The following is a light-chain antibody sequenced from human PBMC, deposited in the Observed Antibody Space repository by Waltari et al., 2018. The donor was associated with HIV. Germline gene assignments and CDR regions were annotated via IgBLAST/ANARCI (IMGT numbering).Light chain of an antibody. J-gene: IGLJ2*01. CDR2: TNV. CDR3: AAWDDSLHGLL. CDR1: SSNIGSNP. V-gene: IGLV1-44*01. Sequence: QSVLTQPPSASGTPGQRVSISCSGSSSNIGSNPVNWYQQFPGTAPKLLIYTNVQRPSGVPDRFSGSKSGTSASLAISGLRSEDEADYYCAAWDDSLHGLLFGGGTRVTVL.